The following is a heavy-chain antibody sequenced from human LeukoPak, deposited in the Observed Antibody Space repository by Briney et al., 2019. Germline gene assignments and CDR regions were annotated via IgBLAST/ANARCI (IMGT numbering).Heavy chain of an antibody. Sequence: PGGSLRLSCAASGFTFGEYAMHWVRQAPGKGLEWVAGISGNSDSIGYADSVKGRFTVSRDSAKNSLYLQMNRLRAEDTALYYCARAESFCCTTSCWYFDYWGLGTRVIVSS. CDR1: GFTFGEYA. CDR3: ARAESFCCTTSCWYFDY. J-gene: IGHJ4*02. D-gene: IGHD2-2*01. V-gene: IGHV3-9*01. CDR2: ISGNSDSI.